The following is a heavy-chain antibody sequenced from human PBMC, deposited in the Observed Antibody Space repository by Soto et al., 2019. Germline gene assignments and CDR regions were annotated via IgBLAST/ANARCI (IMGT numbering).Heavy chain of an antibody. D-gene: IGHD2-2*02. CDR3: ARDQIVVVPAAIRWYYYYGMDV. J-gene: IGHJ6*02. CDR1: GFTFSSYS. Sequence: GGSLRLSCAASGFTFSSYSMNWVRQAPGKGLEWVSSISSSSSYIYYADSVKGRFTISRDNAKNSLYLQMNSLRAEDTAVYYCARDQIVVVPAAIRWYYYYGMDVWGQGTTVTVSS. CDR2: ISSSSSYI. V-gene: IGHV3-21*01.